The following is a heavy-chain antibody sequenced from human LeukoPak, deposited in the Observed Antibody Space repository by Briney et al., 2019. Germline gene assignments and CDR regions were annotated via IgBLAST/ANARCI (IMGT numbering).Heavy chain of an antibody. D-gene: IGHD1-7*01. CDR1: GFTFTSYA. CDR2: ISGSGGST. J-gene: IGHJ4*02. Sequence: GGSLRLSCAASGFTFTSYAMSCVRQAPGKGLEWVSAISGSGGSTYYADSVKGRFTISRDNSKNTLYLQMNSLRAEDTAVYYCRGFVTTKNWNYGWDYWGQGTLVTVSS. V-gene: IGHV3-23*01. CDR3: RGFVTTKNWNYGWDY.